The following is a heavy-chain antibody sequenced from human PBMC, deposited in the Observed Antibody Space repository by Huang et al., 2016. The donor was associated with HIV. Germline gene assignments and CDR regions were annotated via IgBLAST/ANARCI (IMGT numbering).Heavy chain of an antibody. J-gene: IGHJ4*02. CDR1: GGSISSSSYD. CDR2: IYYSGST. CDR3: ARHERWAMVRGVPQWGFDY. V-gene: IGHV4-39*01. D-gene: IGHD3-10*01. Sequence: QLQLQESGPGLVKPSETLSLTCTVSGGSISSSSYDWGWIRQPPGKGLEWIGTIYYSGSTYYHPSLKGRVTISVDTSKNQFSRKLSSVTAAETAVYYCARHERWAMVRGVPQWGFDYWGQGTLVTVSS.